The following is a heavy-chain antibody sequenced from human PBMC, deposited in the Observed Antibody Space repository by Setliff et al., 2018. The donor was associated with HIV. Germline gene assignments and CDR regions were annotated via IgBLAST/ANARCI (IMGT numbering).Heavy chain of an antibody. CDR2: INPSSGST. CDR3: ARDPAPSSSASYFQH. Sequence: ASVKVSCKASGYTFTGYYVHWVRQAPGQGLEWMGIINPSSGSTTYAQKFQGRVTMTRDTSTSTVYMELSSLRSEDKAGYYCARDPAPSSSASYFQHWGQGTPVTVSS. J-gene: IGHJ1*01. D-gene: IGHD6-6*01. CDR1: GYTFTGYY. V-gene: IGHV1-46*01.